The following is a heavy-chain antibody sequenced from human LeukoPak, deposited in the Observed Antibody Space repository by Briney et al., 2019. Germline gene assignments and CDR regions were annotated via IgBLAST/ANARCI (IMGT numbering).Heavy chain of an antibody. CDR1: GGSITSSSYY. D-gene: IGHD3-10*01. CDR2: IYYSGST. CDR3: ARHPSESITMWFGELLAPGWFDP. Sequence: SETLSLTCTVSGGSITSSSYYWGWIRQPPGKGLEWIGSIYYSGSTYYNPSLKSRVTISVDTSKNQFSLKLSSVTAADTAVYYCARHPSESITMWFGELLAPGWFDPWGQGTLVTVSS. J-gene: IGHJ5*02. V-gene: IGHV4-39*01.